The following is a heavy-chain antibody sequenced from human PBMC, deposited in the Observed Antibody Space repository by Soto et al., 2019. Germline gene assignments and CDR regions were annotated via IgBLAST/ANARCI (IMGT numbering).Heavy chain of an antibody. D-gene: IGHD6-19*01. V-gene: IGHV3-23*01. CDR1: GFIFNDYA. CDR2: IPGSGGHKVHA. J-gene: IGHJ6*02. CDR3: ARDLDSSGWEDYYGMDV. Sequence: PGGSLRLSCAASGFIFNDYAMSWARQAPGQGLEWVSTIPGSGGHKVHAEYADSVKGRFTISRDKSKNTLYLQMNSLRAEDTAVYYCARDLDSSGWEDYYGMDVWGQGTTVTVSS.